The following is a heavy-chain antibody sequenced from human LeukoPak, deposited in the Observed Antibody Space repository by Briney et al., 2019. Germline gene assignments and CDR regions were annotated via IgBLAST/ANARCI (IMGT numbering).Heavy chain of an antibody. CDR1: GGSVSGYY. V-gene: IGHV4-59*02. CDR2: VYYSGST. Sequence: SETLSLTCVVSGGSVSGYYWGWIRLPPGRGLEWIGYVYYSGSTNYNPSFKSRITISVDTSRNQFSLQLSSVTAADTAVYYCARIHRYCSGGACYVLDNWGQGTLVAVSS. J-gene: IGHJ4*02. CDR3: ARIHRYCSGGACYVLDN. D-gene: IGHD2-15*01.